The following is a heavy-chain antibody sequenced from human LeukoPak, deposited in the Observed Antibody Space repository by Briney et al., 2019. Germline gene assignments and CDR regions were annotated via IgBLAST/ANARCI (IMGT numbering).Heavy chain of an antibody. CDR3: ARAVGSFDWLPLFDY. J-gene: IGHJ4*02. Sequence: PSETLSLTCTVSGGSISSYYWSWIRQPAGKGLEWIGRIYTSGSTNYNPSLKSRVTISVDTSKNQFYLRLSSVTAADTAVYYCARAVGSFDWLPLFDYWGQGTLVTVSS. V-gene: IGHV4-4*07. CDR1: GGSISSYY. CDR2: IYTSGST. D-gene: IGHD3-9*01.